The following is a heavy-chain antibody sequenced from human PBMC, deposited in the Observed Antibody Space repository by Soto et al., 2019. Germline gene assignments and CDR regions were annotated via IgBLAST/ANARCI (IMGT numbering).Heavy chain of an antibody. CDR1: GDSISSYY. J-gene: IGHJ4*02. Sequence: QVQLQESGPGLVKPSETLSLTRAVSGDSISSYYCMWIRQPPGKGLESIGYLYYGRSANYNPSLKSRVTLAVDTSTNQCSLTLSSMTAADTAVYYCALRSMAVVPEYWGQGTLVTVSS. V-gene: IGHV4-59*01. D-gene: IGHD3-22*01. CDR3: ALRSMAVVPEY. CDR2: LYYGRSA.